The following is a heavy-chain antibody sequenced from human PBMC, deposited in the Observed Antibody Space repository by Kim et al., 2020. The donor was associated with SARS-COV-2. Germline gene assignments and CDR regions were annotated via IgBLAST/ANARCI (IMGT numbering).Heavy chain of an antibody. D-gene: IGHD6-13*01. J-gene: IGHJ6*02. Sequence: SRVTISVDTSKNQFSRKLSSVTAADTAVYYCARGSSSWDLNYYYYGMDVWGQGTTVTVSS. CDR3: ARGSSSWDLNYYYYGMDV. V-gene: IGHV4-59*09.